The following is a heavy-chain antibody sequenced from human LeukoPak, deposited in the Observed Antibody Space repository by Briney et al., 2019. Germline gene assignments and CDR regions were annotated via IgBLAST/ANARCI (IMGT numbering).Heavy chain of an antibody. CDR3: ATTIKDYYDSSGYLDY. V-gene: IGHV1-18*01. J-gene: IGHJ4*02. CDR2: ISAYNGNT. Sequence: APVKVSCKASGYTFTSYGISWVRQAPGQGLEWMGWISAYNGNTNYAQKLQGRVTMTTDTSTSTAYMELRSLRSDDTAVYYCATTIKDYYDSSGYLDYWGQGTLVTVSS. CDR1: GYTFTSYG. D-gene: IGHD3-22*01.